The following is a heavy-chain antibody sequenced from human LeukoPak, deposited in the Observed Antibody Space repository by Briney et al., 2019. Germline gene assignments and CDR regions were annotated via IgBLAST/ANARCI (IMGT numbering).Heavy chain of an antibody. CDR2: MYYSGST. CDR3: ARKQRWFDP. J-gene: IGHJ5*02. V-gene: IGHV4-30-4*08. CDR1: GGSFSSGDYY. Sequence: PSETLSLTCTVSGGSFSSGDYYWSWLRQPPGKGLEWIGYMYYSGSTYYNPSLKSRVTISVDTSKNQFSLKLSSVTAADTAVYYCARKQRWFDPWGQGTLVTVSS.